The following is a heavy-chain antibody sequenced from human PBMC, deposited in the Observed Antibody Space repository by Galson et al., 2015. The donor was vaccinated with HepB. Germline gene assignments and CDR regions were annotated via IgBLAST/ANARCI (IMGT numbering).Heavy chain of an antibody. Sequence: SLRLSCAAPGFSFSGSAMHWVRQASGKGLEWVGLIRSKAKSYETVYAASVKGRFTISRDDSKNTAYLQMNNLKSEDTAVYYCSRWHITMTSVLPTWGQGTLVTVSS. CDR2: IRSKAKSYET. V-gene: IGHV3-73*01. CDR3: SRWHITMTSVLPT. D-gene: IGHD2-21*01. J-gene: IGHJ4*02. CDR1: GFSFSGSA.